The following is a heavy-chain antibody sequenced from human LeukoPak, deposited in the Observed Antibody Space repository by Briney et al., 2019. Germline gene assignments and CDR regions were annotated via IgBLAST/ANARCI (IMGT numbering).Heavy chain of an antibody. Sequence: ASVKVSCKVSGYTLTELSMHWVRQAPGKGLEWMGGFDPEDGETIYAQKFQGRVTMTEDTSTDTAYMELSSLRSEDTAVYYCATGLSYYYESSGYSPKADYWGQGTLVTVSS. CDR3: ATGLSYYYESSGYSPKADY. CDR1: GYTLTELS. J-gene: IGHJ4*02. CDR2: FDPEDGET. D-gene: IGHD3-22*01. V-gene: IGHV1-24*01.